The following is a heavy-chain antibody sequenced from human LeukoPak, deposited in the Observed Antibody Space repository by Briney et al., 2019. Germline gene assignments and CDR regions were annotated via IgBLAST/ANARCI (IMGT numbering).Heavy chain of an antibody. V-gene: IGHV6-1*01. D-gene: IGHD2-15*01. CDR1: GDSVSSDSAA. CDR3: ARSTCSSGGTCYSALVY. CDR2: TYFRSKWYY. J-gene: IGHJ4*02. Sequence: SQTLSLTCAISGDSVSSDSAAWNWIRQSPSRGLEWLARTYFRSKWYYDYALAVKSRITINPDTSKNQFSLQLNSVTPEDTAVYYCARSTCSSGGTCYSALVYWGQGTLVTVSS.